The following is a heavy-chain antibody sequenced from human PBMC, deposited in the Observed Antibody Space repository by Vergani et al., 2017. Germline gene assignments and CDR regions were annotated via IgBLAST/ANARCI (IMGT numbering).Heavy chain of an antibody. J-gene: IGHJ3*02. CDR2: IIPIFGTA. Sequence: VQLVESGAEVKKPGSSVKVSCKASGGTFSSYAISWVRQAPGQGLEWMGGIIPIFGTANYAQKFQGRVTITADKSTSTAYMELSSLRSEDTAVYYCAREEKNNWNYGDAFDIWGQGTMVTVSS. CDR1: GGTFSSYA. V-gene: IGHV1-69*06. D-gene: IGHD1-7*01. CDR3: AREEKNNWNYGDAFDI.